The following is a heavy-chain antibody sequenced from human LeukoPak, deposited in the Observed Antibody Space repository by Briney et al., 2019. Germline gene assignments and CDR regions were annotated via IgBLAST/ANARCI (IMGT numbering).Heavy chain of an antibody. CDR3: ARVAYGSSLLYFDY. CDR2: INPHSGGT. D-gene: IGHD6-13*01. V-gene: IGHV1-2*02. J-gene: IGHJ4*02. CDR1: GYTFTDYY. Sequence: GASVRVSCKASGYTFTDYYMHWVRQAPGQGLEWMGWINPHSGGTNYAQKFQRRVTMTRDTSITTASMELSRLRSDDTAVYYCARVAYGSSLLYFDYWGQGTL.